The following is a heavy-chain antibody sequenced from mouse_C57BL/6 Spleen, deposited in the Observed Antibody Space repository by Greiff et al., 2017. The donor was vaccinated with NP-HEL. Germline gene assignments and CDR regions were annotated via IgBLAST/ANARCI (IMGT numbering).Heavy chain of an antibody. CDR3: ARGYN. CDR1: GYSITSGYY. CDR2: ISYDGSN. V-gene: IGHV3-6*01. D-gene: IGHD2-12*01. Sequence: ESGPGLVKPSQSLSLTCSVTGYSITSGYYWNWIRQFPGNKLEWMGYISYDGSNNYNPSLKNRISITRDTSKNQFFLKLNSVTTEDTATYYCARGYNWGQGTSVTVSS. J-gene: IGHJ4*01.